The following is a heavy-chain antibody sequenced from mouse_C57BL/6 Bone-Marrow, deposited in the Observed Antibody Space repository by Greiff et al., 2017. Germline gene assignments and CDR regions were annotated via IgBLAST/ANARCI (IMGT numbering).Heavy chain of an antibody. CDR3: ASKCTMVTAWCAY. CDR2: INSDGGST. V-gene: IGHV5-2*01. Sequence: EVMLMESGGGLVQPGESLKLSCESNEYEFPSHDMSWVRKTPEKRLELVAAINSDGGSTYYPDTMERRFIISRDNTKKTLYLQMSSLRSEDTALYYCASKCTMVTAWCAYWGQGTLVTVSA. J-gene: IGHJ3*01. D-gene: IGHD2-2*01. CDR1: EYEFPSHD.